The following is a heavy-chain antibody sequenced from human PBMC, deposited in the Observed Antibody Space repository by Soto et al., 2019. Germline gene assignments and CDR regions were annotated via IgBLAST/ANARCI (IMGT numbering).Heavy chain of an antibody. CDR2: ISYDGSNK. J-gene: IGHJ4*02. V-gene: IGHV3-30-3*01. CDR1: GFTFSSYA. Sequence: PGGSLRLSCAASGFTFSSYAMHWVRQAPGKGLEWVAVISYDGSNKYYADSVKGRFTISRDNSKNTLYLQMNSLRAEDTAVYYCASSGSYYVYWGQGTLVTVSS. D-gene: IGHD1-26*01. CDR3: ASSGSYYVY.